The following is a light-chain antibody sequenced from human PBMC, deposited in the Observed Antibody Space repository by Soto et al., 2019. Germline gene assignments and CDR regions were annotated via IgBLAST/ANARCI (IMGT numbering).Light chain of an antibody. J-gene: IGLJ1*01. Sequence: QSVLTQPASVSGSPGQWITISCTGTSSDVRGYNYVSWYQHHPGKGPKLIIYDVSDRPSGVSNRFSGSKSGNTASLTISGLQAEDEADYYCNSYTSSNSYVFGTGTKVTVL. CDR3: NSYTSSNSYV. CDR1: SSDVRGYNY. CDR2: DVS. V-gene: IGLV2-14*03.